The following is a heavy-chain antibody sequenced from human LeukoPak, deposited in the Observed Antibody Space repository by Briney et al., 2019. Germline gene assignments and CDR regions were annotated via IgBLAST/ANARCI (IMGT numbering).Heavy chain of an antibody. CDR1: GITLSNYG. CDR3: AKRGVVIRVILVGFHKEAYYFDS. D-gene: IGHD3-22*01. J-gene: IGHJ4*02. V-gene: IGHV3-23*01. Sequence: GGSLRLSCAVSGITLSNYGMRWVRQAPGKGLKWVAGISDSGGRTNYADSVKGRFAISRDNPRNTLYLQMDSLRAEDTAVYFCAKRGVVIRVILVGFHKEAYYFDSWGQGALVTVSS. CDR2: ISDSGGRT.